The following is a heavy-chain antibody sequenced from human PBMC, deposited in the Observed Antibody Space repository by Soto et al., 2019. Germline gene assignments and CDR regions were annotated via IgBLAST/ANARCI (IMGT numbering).Heavy chain of an antibody. Sequence: PGGSLRLSCAASGFTFSSDGMHWVRQAPGKGLEWVAVIWYDGSNKYYADSVKGRFTISRDNSKNTLYLQMNSLRAEDTAVYYCARDRWYIVATIWVLAYWAQGTLVTVSS. CDR3: ARDRWYIVATIWVLAY. CDR1: GFTFSSDG. J-gene: IGHJ4*02. V-gene: IGHV3-33*01. CDR2: IWYDGSNK. D-gene: IGHD5-12*01.